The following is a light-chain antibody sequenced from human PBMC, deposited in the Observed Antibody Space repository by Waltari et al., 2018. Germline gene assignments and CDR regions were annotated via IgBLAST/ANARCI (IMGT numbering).Light chain of an antibody. V-gene: IGKV3-11*01. CDR2: DAS. CDR3: QQRSEWPRT. CDR1: QSVSIY. J-gene: IGKJ4*01. Sequence: EIVLTQSPATLSLSPGERATLSCTASQSVSIYLAWYQQKPGQAPRLLIYDASNRATGIPARFSGRGSRTDFTLTINSLEPEDFAVYYCQQRSEWPRTFGGGTRVEIK.